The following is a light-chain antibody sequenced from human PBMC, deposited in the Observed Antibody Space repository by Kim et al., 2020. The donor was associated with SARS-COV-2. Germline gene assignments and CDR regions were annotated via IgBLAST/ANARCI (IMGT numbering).Light chain of an antibody. J-gene: IGKJ5*01. CDR1: QSVPSNY. Sequence: EIGLTQSPGTLSLSPGERATPSCRASQSVPSNYLAWYQQRPDQAPRLLISGASSRATDIPNRFSGSGSGTDFTLTISRLEPEDYAVYFCQQYGSAPLTFGRGTRLEI. CDR3: QQYGSAPLT. CDR2: GAS. V-gene: IGKV3-20*01.